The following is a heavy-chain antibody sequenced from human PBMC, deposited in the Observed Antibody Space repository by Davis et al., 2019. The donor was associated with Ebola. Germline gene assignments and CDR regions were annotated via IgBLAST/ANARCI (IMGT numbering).Heavy chain of an antibody. D-gene: IGHD3-9*01. CDR3: ARTNYDILTGYSDN. V-gene: IGHV4-34*01. CDR2: INHSGST. J-gene: IGHJ4*02. CDR1: GGFVSSGGYS. Sequence: SETLSLTCAVSGGFVSSGGYSWSWIRQPPGKGLEWIGEINHSGSTNYNPSLKSRVTISVDTSKNQFSLKLSSVTAADTAVYYCARTNYDILTGYSDNWGQGTLVTVSS.